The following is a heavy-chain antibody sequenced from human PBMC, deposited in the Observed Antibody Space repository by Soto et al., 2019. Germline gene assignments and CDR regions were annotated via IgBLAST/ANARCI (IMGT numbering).Heavy chain of an antibody. D-gene: IGHD3-22*01. Sequence: SETLSLTCTVSGGSISSYYWSWIRQPPGKGLEWIGYIYYSGSTNYNPSLKSRVTISVDTSKNQFSLKLSSVTAADTAVYYCARGRNYYDSSGYYESFDYWGQGTLVTVSS. CDR1: GGSISSYY. CDR2: IYYSGST. V-gene: IGHV4-59*01. CDR3: ARGRNYYDSSGYYESFDY. J-gene: IGHJ4*02.